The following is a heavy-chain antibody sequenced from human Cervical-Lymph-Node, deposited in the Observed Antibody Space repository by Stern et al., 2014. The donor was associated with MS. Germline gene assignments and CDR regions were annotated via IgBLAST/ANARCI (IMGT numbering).Heavy chain of an antibody. Sequence: QVQLVGSGGGLVKPGGSLRLSCAASGFTFSDYYMNWIRQAPGKGLEWVSCISSGGRTKYYADFVKGRFTISRDNAKNSLYLQIDSLRAEDTAVYYCARDRLSQYGMDVWGQGTTVTVSS. D-gene: IGHD3-16*02. CDR1: GFTFSDYY. V-gene: IGHV3-11*01. J-gene: IGHJ6*02. CDR3: ARDRLSQYGMDV. CDR2: ISSGGRTK.